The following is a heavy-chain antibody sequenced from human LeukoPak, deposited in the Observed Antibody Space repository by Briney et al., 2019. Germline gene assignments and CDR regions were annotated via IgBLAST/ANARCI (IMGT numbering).Heavy chain of an antibody. V-gene: IGHV3-66*01. D-gene: IGHD1-26*01. CDR3: GRVRYSGSWFPVPNFDC. CDR2: IYTSGDT. CDR1: GVTVSGSY. Sequence: GGSLRLSCAASGVTVSGSYMSWVRQTPGKGLEWVSVIYTSGDTYYADSVKGRFTISRDSSKNTLYLQMNALRTEDTVVYYGGRVRYSGSWFPVPNFDCWGQGSLVTVSS. J-gene: IGHJ4*02.